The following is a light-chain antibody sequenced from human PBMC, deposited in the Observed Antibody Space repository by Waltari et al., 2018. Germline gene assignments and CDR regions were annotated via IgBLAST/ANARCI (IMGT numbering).Light chain of an antibody. CDR2: LGS. V-gene: IGKV2-28*01. CDR3: MQALQTVT. J-gene: IGKJ2*01. CDR1: QSLLHSNGYNY. Sequence: DIVMTQSPLSLPVTPGEPASISCRSSQSLLHSNGYNYLDWYLQKPGQSPQLLIYLGSHRASGVPDRFSGSGSCTDFTLKISRVEAEDVGVYYCMQALQTVTFGQGTKLEIK.